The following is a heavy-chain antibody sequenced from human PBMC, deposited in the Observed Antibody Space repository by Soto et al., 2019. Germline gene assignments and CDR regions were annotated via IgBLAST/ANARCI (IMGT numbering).Heavy chain of an antibody. J-gene: IGHJ5*02. Sequence: SETLSLTCSVSGDSVSSGSYYWSWVRQPPGKGLEWIGYIFYSGNTNYNPSLQGRVTISVDTSKNQFSLKLRSVTAADTAMYYCARHYSGSYYSHWFDPWGQGTLVTVSS. CDR1: GDSVSSGSYY. CDR3: ARHYSGSYYSHWFDP. CDR2: IFYSGNT. D-gene: IGHD1-26*01. V-gene: IGHV4-61*01.